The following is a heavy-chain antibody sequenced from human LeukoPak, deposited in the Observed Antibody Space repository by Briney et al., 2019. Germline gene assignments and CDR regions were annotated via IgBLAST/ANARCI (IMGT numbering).Heavy chain of an antibody. CDR3: ARGWDPNGYNLALYLGY. Sequence: GGSLRLSCAASGFTFSSYAMHWVRQAPGKGLEWVAVISYDGSNKYYADSVKGRFTISRDNSKNTLYLQMNSLRAEDTAVYYCARGWDPNGYNLALYLGYWGQGTLVTVSS. CDR1: GFTFSSYA. CDR2: ISYDGSNK. D-gene: IGHD5-24*01. V-gene: IGHV3-30*04. J-gene: IGHJ4*02.